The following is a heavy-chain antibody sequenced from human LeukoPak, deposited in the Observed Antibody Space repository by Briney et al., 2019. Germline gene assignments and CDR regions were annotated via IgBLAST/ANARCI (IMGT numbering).Heavy chain of an antibody. J-gene: IGHJ4*02. V-gene: IGHV1-3*01. Sequence: GASVKVSCKASGYTFTSYAMHWVRQAPGQRLEWMGWINAGNGNTKYSQKFQGRVTITRDTSASTAYMELSSLRSEDTAVYYCARDSLLWFGESPLDYWGQGTLVTVSS. CDR2: INAGNGNT. CDR3: ARDSLLWFGESPLDY. D-gene: IGHD3-10*01. CDR1: GYTFTSYA.